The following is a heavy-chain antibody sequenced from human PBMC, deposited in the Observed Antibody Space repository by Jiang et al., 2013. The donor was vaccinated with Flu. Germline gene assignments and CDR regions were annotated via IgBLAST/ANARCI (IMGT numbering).Heavy chain of an antibody. CDR3: ARVGHTAMVRPRYYYYYMDV. D-gene: IGHD5-18*01. J-gene: IGHJ6*03. CDR2: HSGST. V-gene: IGHV4-34*01. Sequence: HSGSTNYNPSLKSRVTISVDTSKNQFSLKLSSVTAADTAVYYCARVGHTAMVRPRYYYYYMDVWGKGTTVTVSS.